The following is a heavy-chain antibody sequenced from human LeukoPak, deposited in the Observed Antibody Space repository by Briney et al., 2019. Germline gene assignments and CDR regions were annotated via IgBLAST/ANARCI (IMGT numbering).Heavy chain of an antibody. CDR1: GFNFRDHW. CDR3: VKNDGWFHLAQ. J-gene: IGHJ4*02. D-gene: IGHD6-19*01. CDR2: IKNDGSET. Sequence: GGSLRLSCAVSGFNFRDHWMDWVRQAPGKGLQWVGHIKNDGSETYYLGSLKGRFSISRDNTNNALYLQMNSPRVEDTAVYYCVKNDGWFHLAQWGQGTLVTVSS. V-gene: IGHV3-7*03.